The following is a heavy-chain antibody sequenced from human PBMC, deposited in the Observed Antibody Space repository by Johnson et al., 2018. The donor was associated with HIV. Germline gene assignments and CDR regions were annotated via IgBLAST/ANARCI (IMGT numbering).Heavy chain of an antibody. V-gene: IGHV3-53*01. CDR2: IHSGCST. D-gene: IGHD2-21*01. J-gene: IGHJ3*02. Sequence: EVQLVEPGGGLIQPGGSLTLSCAVSGLSVSINYITWVRQAPGPRLEWVSVIHSGCSTYYADSVDGRFTISSDNSKNTVLLQMNSLRVEDTAVYYCARGGHCGGDCAGAKQALDIWGQGTRVTVSS. CDR3: ARGGHCGGDCAGAKQALDI. CDR1: GLSVSINY.